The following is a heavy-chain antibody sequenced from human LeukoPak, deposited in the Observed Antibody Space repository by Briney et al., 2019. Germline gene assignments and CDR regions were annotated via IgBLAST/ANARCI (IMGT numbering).Heavy chain of an antibody. Sequence: SETLSLTFTFSGGSISRYYWSWIRQPPGKGLEWIGYIYYSWSTNYNPSLKSRVTISVDTSKNQFSLKLSSVTAADTAVYYCARSLRYGDYFDYWGQGTLVTVSS. CDR2: IYYSWST. D-gene: IGHD4-17*01. V-gene: IGHV4-59*08. CDR1: GGSISRYY. J-gene: IGHJ4*02. CDR3: ARSLRYGDYFDY.